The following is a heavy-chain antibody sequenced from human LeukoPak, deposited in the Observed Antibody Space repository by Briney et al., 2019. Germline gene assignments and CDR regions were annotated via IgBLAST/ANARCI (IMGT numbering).Heavy chain of an antibody. Sequence: PGGSLRLSCAASGFTFSTYFMHWVRQAPGKGLEWVADIASDGSHTFYVESVKGRSTISRDNSKNTLYLQMNSLRAEDTAVYYCARDGIRYLESPRWFDPWGQGTLVTVSS. V-gene: IGHV3-30-3*01. J-gene: IGHJ5*02. D-gene: IGHD5-24*01. CDR3: ARDGIRYLESPRWFDP. CDR2: IASDGSHT. CDR1: GFTFSTYF.